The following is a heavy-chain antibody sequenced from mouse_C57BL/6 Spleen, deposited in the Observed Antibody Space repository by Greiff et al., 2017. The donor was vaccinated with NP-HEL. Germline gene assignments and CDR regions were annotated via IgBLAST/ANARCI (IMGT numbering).Heavy chain of an antibody. V-gene: IGHV5-4*01. CDR1: GFTFSSYA. CDR3: ARDKGDSFFDY. Sequence: EVKLVESGGGLVKPGGSLKLSCAASGFTFSSYAMSWVRQTPEKRLEWVATISDGGSYTYYPDNVKGRFTISRDNAKNNLYLQMSHLKSEDTAMYYCARDKGDSFFDYWGQGTTLTVSS. CDR2: ISDGGSYT. J-gene: IGHJ2*01.